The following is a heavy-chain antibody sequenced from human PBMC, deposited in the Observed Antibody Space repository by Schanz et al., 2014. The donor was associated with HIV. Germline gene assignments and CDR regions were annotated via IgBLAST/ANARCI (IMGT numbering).Heavy chain of an antibody. Sequence: QVQLVQSGAEVKKPGSSVKVSCQASGGTFSSYAISWVRQAPGQGLEWMGWINPNSGGTNYAQKFQGRVTMTRDTSISTAYMELTRLRYDDTAVYYCAREPSFSGLDVWGQGTTVIVSS. D-gene: IGHD6-6*01. CDR2: INPNSGGT. CDR1: GGTFSSYA. CDR3: AREPSFSGLDV. V-gene: IGHV1-2*02. J-gene: IGHJ6*02.